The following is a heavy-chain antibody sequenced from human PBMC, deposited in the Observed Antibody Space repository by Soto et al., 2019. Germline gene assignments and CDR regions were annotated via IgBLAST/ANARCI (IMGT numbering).Heavy chain of an antibody. CDR2: ISGSGGST. Sequence: GSLRLSCAASGFTFSSYAMSWVRQAPGKGLELVSAISGSGGSTYYADSVKGRFTISRDNSKNTLYLQMNSLRAEDTAVYYCAKGDYYDSSGYYYSASPFDYCGQGPLVTVSS. D-gene: IGHD3-22*01. J-gene: IGHJ4*02. CDR3: AKGDYYDSSGYYYSASPFDY. V-gene: IGHV3-23*01. CDR1: GFTFSSYA.